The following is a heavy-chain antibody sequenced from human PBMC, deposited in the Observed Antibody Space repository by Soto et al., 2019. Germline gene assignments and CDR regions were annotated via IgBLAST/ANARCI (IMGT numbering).Heavy chain of an antibody. CDR2: IYPADSDA. D-gene: IGHD2-15*01. V-gene: IGHV5-51*01. J-gene: IGHJ4*02. CDR3: ARKDLVPEPVRGVYFDP. CDR1: GYSFTRHW. Sequence: PGESLKISCKADGYSFTRHWIGWVRQVPGRGLEWVAVIYPADSDARYSPSFRGRGTISVDISINTVYLQWRSLKASDTAIYFCARKDLVPEPVRGVYFDPWGQGTPVTVSS.